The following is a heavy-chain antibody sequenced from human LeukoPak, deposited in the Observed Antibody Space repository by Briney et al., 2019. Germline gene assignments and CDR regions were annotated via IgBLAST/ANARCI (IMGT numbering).Heavy chain of an antibody. CDR1: GGSISSYY. Sequence: SETLSLTCTVSGGSISSYYWSWIRQPPGKGLEWIGYIYYSGSTNYNPSLKSRVTISVDTSKNQFSLKLSSVTAADTAVYYCARYRAAASTDYWGQGTLVTVSS. CDR2: IYYSGST. J-gene: IGHJ4*02. D-gene: IGHD6-13*01. V-gene: IGHV4-59*08. CDR3: ARYRAAASTDY.